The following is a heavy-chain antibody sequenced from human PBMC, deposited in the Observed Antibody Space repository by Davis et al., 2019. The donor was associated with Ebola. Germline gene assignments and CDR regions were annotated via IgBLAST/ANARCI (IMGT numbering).Heavy chain of an antibody. CDR1: GFTVSSNY. V-gene: IGHV3-53*04. CDR2: IYSGGST. J-gene: IGHJ3*02. D-gene: IGHD5-12*01. CDR3: ARIKWPHDAFDI. Sequence: GESLKISCAASGFTVSSNYMSWVRQAPGKGLEWVSVIYSGGSTYYADSVKGRFTISRHNSKNTLYLQMNSLRAEDTAVYYCARIKWPHDAFDIWGQGTMVTVSS.